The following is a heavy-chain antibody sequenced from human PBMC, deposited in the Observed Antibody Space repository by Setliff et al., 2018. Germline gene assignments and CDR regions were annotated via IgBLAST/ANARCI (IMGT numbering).Heavy chain of an antibody. J-gene: IGHJ2*01. V-gene: IGHV4-38-2*01. D-gene: IGHD1-7*01. CDR3: ARGNYAYWYFDL. CDR1: GFSISSGYY. Sequence: SETLSLTCAVSGFSISSGYYWGWIRQPPGKGLEWIGEIYHDGNGKYTPSVHYSPSLKSRVTMSLDTSKNYFSLKLKSVTAADTAIYFCARGNYAYWYFDLWGRGTLVTVSS. CDR2: IYHDGNG.